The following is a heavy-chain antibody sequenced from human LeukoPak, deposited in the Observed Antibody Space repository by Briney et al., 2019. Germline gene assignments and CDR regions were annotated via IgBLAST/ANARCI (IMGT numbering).Heavy chain of an antibody. CDR3: ARTLTYSGSYD. CDR1: GGSVSSHYYY. D-gene: IGHD1-26*01. CDR2: IYYSGST. V-gene: IGHV4-39*07. Sequence: PSETLSLTCTVSGGSVSSHYYYWGWIRQPPGKGLEWIGTIYYSGSTNYNPSLKSRVTISVDTSKNQFSLKLSSVTAADTAVYYCARTLTYSGSYDWGQGTLVTVSS. J-gene: IGHJ4*02.